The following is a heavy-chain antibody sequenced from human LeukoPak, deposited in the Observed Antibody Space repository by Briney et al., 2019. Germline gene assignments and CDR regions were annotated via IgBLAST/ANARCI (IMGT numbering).Heavy chain of an antibody. CDR1: GGSISSGSYY. CDR2: IYTSGST. D-gene: IGHD2-15*01. J-gene: IGHJ2*01. V-gene: IGHV4-61*02. Sequence: SETLSLTCTVSGGSISSGSYYWSWIRQPAGKGLEWIGRIYTSGSTNYNPSLKSRVTISVDTSKNQFSLKLSSVTAADTAVYYCARQPHLGRRGYCSRGICYARTGYFDLWGRGTLVTVSS. CDR3: ARQPHLGRRGYCSRGICYARTGYFDL.